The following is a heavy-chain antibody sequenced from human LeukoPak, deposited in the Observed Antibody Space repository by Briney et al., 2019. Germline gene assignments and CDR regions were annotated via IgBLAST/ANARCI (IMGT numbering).Heavy chain of an antibody. D-gene: IGHD4-17*01. CDR1: GESFSGYY. V-gene: IGHV4-34*01. Sequence: SETLSLTCAVYGESFSGYYWSWIRQPPGKGLEWIGEINHSGSTNYNPSLKSRVTISVDTSKNQFSLELSSVTAADTAVYYCAILYGDYEYYFDYWGQGTLVTVSS. J-gene: IGHJ4*02. CDR3: AILYGDYEYYFDY. CDR2: INHSGST.